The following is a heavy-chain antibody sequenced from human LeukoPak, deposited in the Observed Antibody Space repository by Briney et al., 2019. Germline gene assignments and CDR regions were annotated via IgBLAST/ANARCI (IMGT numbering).Heavy chain of an antibody. CDR1: GSIFTSYW. J-gene: IGHJ4*02. CDR3: ACTSQLPDFDY. CDR2: IYPGDSDT. D-gene: IGHD2-2*01. Sequence: GASLEISCKGSGSIFTSYWIGWVRQLPGKGLEWMGIIYPGDSDTRYSPSFQGQVTISADKSISTAYLQWSSLKASDTAMYYCACTSQLPDFDYWGQGTLVTVSS. V-gene: IGHV5-51*01.